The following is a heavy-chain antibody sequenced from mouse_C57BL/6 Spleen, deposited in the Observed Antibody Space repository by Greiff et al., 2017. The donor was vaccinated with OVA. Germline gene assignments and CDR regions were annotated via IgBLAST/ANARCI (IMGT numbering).Heavy chain of an antibody. CDR2: INPSSGYT. Sequence: QVQLKESGAELARPGASVKMSCKASGYTFTSYTMHWVKQRPGQGLEWIGYINPSSGYTKYNQKFKDKATLTADKSSSTAYMQLSSLTSEDSAVYYCAREGNSNYGFDYWSQGTTLTVSS. CDR3: AREGNSNYGFDY. V-gene: IGHV1-4*01. J-gene: IGHJ2*01. CDR1: GYTFTSYT. D-gene: IGHD2-5*01.